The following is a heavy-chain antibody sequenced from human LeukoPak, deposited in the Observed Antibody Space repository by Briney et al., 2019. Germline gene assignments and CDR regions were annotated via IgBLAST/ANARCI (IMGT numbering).Heavy chain of an antibody. V-gene: IGHV3-15*01. Sequence: GGSLRLSCAASGFTFSDAWMSWVRQAPGKGLEWVGRINSKADGGTIEYAAPVKGRFTTSRDDSKDTLYLQMTSLKTDDTAVYYCSRHAWSGVYISGGEALDIWGQGTMVTVSS. CDR1: GFTFSDAW. J-gene: IGHJ3*02. CDR3: SRHAWSGVYISGGEALDI. D-gene: IGHD3-3*01. CDR2: INSKADGGTI.